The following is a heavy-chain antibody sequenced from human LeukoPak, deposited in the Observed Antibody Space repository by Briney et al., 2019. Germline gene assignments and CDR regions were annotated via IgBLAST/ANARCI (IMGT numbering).Heavy chain of an antibody. CDR3: ARDPAWERYCSGGSCYSPSDY. CDR2: INSDGRNI. CDR1: GFTFSSHW. J-gene: IGHJ4*02. V-gene: IGHV3-74*01. D-gene: IGHD2-15*01. Sequence: GGSLRLSCAASGFTFSSHWMHWVRQAPGKGLVWVSRINSDGRNINYADSVKGRFTISRDNSKNTLYLQMNSLRAEDTAVYYCARDPAWERYCSGGSCYSPSDYWGQGTLVTVSS.